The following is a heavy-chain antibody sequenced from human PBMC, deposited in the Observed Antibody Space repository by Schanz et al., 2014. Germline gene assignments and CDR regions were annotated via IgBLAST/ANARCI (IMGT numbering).Heavy chain of an antibody. Sequence: QVDLVESGGGVVQPGRSLTLSCAVSTSLFSRSVIHWVRQAPGKGLEWLSSISHTGETQHSADSVQGRFTISRDNPKKTLYLQMNSLRADDTAVYYCARDGVDAAAGGNYWGQGTLVTVSS. CDR2: ISHTGETQ. CDR1: TSLFSRSV. D-gene: IGHD6-13*01. CDR3: ARDGVDAAAGGNY. J-gene: IGHJ4*02. V-gene: IGHV3-30*04.